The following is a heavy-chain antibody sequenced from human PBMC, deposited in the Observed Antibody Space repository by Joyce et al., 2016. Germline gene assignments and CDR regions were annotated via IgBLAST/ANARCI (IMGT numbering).Heavy chain of an antibody. J-gene: IGHJ1*01. V-gene: IGHV4-34*01. CDR1: GGSLSGYY. Sequence: QVQLQEWGAGLLKPSETLSLTCAVYGGSLSGYYWSWIRQAPGMGLEWIGEVNVRGRTNYNPSLKSRATTSMDTSKNQFSLRLTTVTAADTAVYFCARARRGIILARGEMGEYLQHWGRGTVVIVSS. D-gene: IGHD3-10*01. CDR3: ARARRGIILARGEMGEYLQH. CDR2: VNVRGRT.